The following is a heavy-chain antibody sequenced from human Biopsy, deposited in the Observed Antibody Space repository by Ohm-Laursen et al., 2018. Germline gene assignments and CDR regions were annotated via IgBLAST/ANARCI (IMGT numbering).Heavy chain of an antibody. CDR3: ARGTGRYYVYGAFDI. CDR1: GGSIGSFF. Sequence: SETLSLTCTVFGGSIGSFFWSWIRQPPGKGLEWIGYIYYSGSTNYNPSLRSRVTISVDRSKNQFSLNLRSVTAADTAVYYCARGTGRYYVYGAFDIWGQGTVVTVSS. CDR2: IYYSGST. V-gene: IGHV4-59*12. D-gene: IGHD1-26*01. J-gene: IGHJ3*02.